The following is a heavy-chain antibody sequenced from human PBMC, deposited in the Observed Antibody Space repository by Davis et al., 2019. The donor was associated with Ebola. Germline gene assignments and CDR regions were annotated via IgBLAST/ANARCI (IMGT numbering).Heavy chain of an antibody. Sequence: GESLKISCAASGFTFSRYSMNWVRQAPGKGLEWVSYISRSGYTIYYADSVKGRFTISRDNSKNTLYLQMNSLRAEDTAVYYCAKGSSIYSGSYLDYWGQGTLVTVSS. V-gene: IGHV3-48*01. J-gene: IGHJ4*02. CDR1: GFTFSRYS. D-gene: IGHD1-26*01. CDR2: ISRSGYTI. CDR3: AKGSSIYSGSYLDY.